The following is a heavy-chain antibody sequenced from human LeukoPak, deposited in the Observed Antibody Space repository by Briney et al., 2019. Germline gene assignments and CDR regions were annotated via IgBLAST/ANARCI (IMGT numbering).Heavy chain of an antibody. V-gene: IGHV1-18*01. CDR2: ISAYNGNT. CDR1: GYTFTSYG. CDR3: ARDRGSGSYYYYYGMDV. D-gene: IGHD3-10*01. J-gene: IGHJ6*02. Sequence: ASVKVSCKAPGYTFTSYGISWVRQAPGQGLEWMGWISAYNGNTNYAQKLQGRVTMTTDTSTSTAYMELRSLRSDDTAVYYCARDRGSGSYYYYYGMDVWGQGTTVTVSS.